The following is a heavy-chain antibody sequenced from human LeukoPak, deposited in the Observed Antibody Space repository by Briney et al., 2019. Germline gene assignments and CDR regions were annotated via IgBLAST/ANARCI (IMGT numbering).Heavy chain of an antibody. CDR2: ISYDGVNK. Sequence: GGSLRLSCAASGFTFRSYAIHWVRQAPGKGLEWVAVISYDGVNKYYADSVKGRFTISRDNSKNTVYLQVISLTAEDTAVYYCAKDDAWLRFGEWSQGTLVTVSS. V-gene: IGHV3-30*04. CDR1: GFTFRSYA. D-gene: IGHD3-10*01. CDR3: AKDDAWLRFGE. J-gene: IGHJ4*02.